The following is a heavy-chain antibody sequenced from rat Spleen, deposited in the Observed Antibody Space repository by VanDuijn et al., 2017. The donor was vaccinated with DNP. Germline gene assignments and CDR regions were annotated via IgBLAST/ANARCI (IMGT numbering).Heavy chain of an antibody. CDR3: ARSYYGYKAYFDY. V-gene: IGHV2-43*01. CDR2: IWTGGST. D-gene: IGHD1-9*01. CDR1: GFSLTSFH. Sequence: QVQLKESGPGLVQPSQTLSLACPVSGFSLTSFHVHWVRQSSGKGLEWMGVIWTGGSTEYNSALKSRLSISRDTSKSQVFLKMNSLQTEDTATYYCARSYYGYKAYFDYWGQGVMVTVSS. J-gene: IGHJ2*01.